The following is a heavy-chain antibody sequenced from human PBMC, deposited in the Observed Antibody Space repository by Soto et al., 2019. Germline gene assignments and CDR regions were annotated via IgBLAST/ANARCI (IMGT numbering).Heavy chain of an antibody. J-gene: IGHJ4*02. Sequence: GGSLRLSCAASGFTFSSYDMHWVRQATGKGLEWVSAIGTAGDTYYPGSVKGRFTISRENAKNSLYLQMNSLRAGDTAVYYCARAAPYYYGSGSYIEDWGQGTLVTVSS. CDR2: IGTAGDT. CDR1: GFTFSSYD. V-gene: IGHV3-13*01. CDR3: ARAAPYYYGSGSYIED. D-gene: IGHD3-10*01.